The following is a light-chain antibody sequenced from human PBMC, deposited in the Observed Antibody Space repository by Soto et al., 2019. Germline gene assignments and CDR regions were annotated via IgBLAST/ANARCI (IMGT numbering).Light chain of an antibody. Sequence: DIQMTQSPSTLSASVGDRVTITCRASQGISRWLAWYQKKPGRAPKLLIYAASSLQSGVPVRFSGSGSGTDFTLSISSLEPEDVATYFCQQLDSFPLTFGQGTRLEI. CDR1: QGISRW. CDR3: QQLDSFPLT. V-gene: IGKV1-12*01. CDR2: AAS. J-gene: IGKJ5*01.